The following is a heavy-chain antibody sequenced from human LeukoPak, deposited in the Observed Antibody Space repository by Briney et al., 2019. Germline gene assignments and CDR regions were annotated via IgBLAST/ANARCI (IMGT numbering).Heavy chain of an antibody. V-gene: IGHV3-74*01. J-gene: IGHJ4*02. Sequence: PGGSLRLSCAASGFTFSSYWMHWVRQAPGKELVWVSRINSDGSSTSYADSVKGRFTISRDNAKNTLYLQMNSLRAEDTAVYYCARDRPGNWNDFDYWGQGTLVTVSS. D-gene: IGHD1-1*01. CDR1: GFTFSSYW. CDR3: ARDRPGNWNDFDY. CDR2: INSDGSST.